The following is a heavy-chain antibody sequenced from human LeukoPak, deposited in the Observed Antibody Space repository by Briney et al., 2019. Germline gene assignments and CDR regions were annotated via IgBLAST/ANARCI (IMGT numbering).Heavy chain of an antibody. CDR2: ISSSSSYI. Sequence: GGSLRLSCAASGFTFSSYSMNWVRQAPGKGLEWVSSISSSSSYIYYADSVKGRFTISRDNSKNTLYLQMNSLRPEDTAVYYCAKDRGDGYPTHFDYWGQGTLVTVSS. CDR3: AKDRGDGYPTHFDY. CDR1: GFTFSSYS. D-gene: IGHD5-24*01. V-gene: IGHV3-21*01. J-gene: IGHJ4*02.